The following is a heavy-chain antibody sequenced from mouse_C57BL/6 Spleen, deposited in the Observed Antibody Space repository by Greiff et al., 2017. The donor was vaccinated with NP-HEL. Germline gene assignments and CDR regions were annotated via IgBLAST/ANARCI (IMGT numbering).Heavy chain of an antibody. CDR1: GFTFSDYG. Sequence: EVKVVESGGGLVKPGGSLKLSCAASGFTFSDYGMHWVRQAPEKGLEWVAYISSGSSTIYYADQVKGRFSISRDNAKNTLFLQRTRLRSEDTAMYYCARRTLLRNYAMDYWGQGTSVTVSS. CDR2: ISSGSSTI. D-gene: IGHD1-1*01. V-gene: IGHV5-17*01. J-gene: IGHJ4*01. CDR3: ARRTLLRNYAMDY.